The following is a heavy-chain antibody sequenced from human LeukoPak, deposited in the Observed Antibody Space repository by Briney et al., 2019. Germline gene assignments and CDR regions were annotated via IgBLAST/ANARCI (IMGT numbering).Heavy chain of an antibody. CDR3: ARDSYGDYHDAFDI. Sequence: PGGSLRLSCAASGFTVSSNYMSWVRQAPGKGLEWVSVIYSGGSTYYSDSVRGRFTISRDNSKNTLYLQMNSLRAEDTAVYYCARDSYGDYHDAFDIWGQGTMVTVSS. CDR2: IYSGGST. V-gene: IGHV3-53*01. CDR1: GFTVSSNY. D-gene: IGHD4-17*01. J-gene: IGHJ3*02.